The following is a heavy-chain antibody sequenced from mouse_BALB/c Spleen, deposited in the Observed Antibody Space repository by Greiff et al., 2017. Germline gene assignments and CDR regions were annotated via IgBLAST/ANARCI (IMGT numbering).Heavy chain of an antibody. Sequence: VQLVESGPGLVAPSQSLSITCTVSGFSLTDYGVSWIRQPPGKGLEWLGVIWAGGSTNYNSALMSRLSISKDNSKSQVFLKMNSLQTDDTAMYYCARDGEPNWYFDVWGAGTTVTVSS. CDR3: ARDGEPNWYFDV. CDR1: GFSLTDYG. J-gene: IGHJ1*01. V-gene: IGHV2-9*02. CDR2: IWAGGST.